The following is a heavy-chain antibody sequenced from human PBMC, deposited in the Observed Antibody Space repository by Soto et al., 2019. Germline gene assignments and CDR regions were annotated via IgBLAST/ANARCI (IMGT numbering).Heavy chain of an antibody. V-gene: IGHV4-59*01. D-gene: IGHD3-10*01. J-gene: IGHJ4*02. CDR1: GGSISSYY. CDR3: ARTGYGSGSYLFDY. Sequence: SETLSLTCTVSGGSISSYYWSWIRQPPGKGLEWIGYIYYSGSTNYNPSLKSRVTISVDTSKNQFSLKLSSVTAADTAVYYCARTGYGSGSYLFDYWGRGTLVTVSS. CDR2: IYYSGST.